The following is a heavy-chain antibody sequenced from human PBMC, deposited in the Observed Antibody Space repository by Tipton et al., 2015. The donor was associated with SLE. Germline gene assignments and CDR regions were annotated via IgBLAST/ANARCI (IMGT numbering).Heavy chain of an antibody. D-gene: IGHD6-25*01. J-gene: IGHJ4*02. V-gene: IGHV4-4*09. CDR2: IYTSGST. Sequence: TLSLTCTVSGGSISSYYWSWIRQPPGKGLEWIGYIYTSGSTNYNPSLKSRVTISVDTSKNQFSLKLSSVTAADTAVYYCARGSVGAAYYFDYWGQGTLVTVSS. CDR3: ARGSVGAAYYFDY. CDR1: GGSISSYY.